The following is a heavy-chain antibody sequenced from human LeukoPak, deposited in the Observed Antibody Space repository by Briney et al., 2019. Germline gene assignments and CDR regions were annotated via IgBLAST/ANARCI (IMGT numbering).Heavy chain of an antibody. CDR3: ARATDISSWYLAY. V-gene: IGHV1-2*02. CDR1: GYSFTGYY. D-gene: IGHD6-13*01. Sequence: GASVKVSCKASGYSFTGYYIHWVRQAPGQELEWMGWLSPNSGDTKFAQKFQGRVTMTRDTSISTAYMELSRLRSDDTAVYYCARATDISSWYLAYWGQGTLVTVSS. CDR2: LSPNSGDT. J-gene: IGHJ4*02.